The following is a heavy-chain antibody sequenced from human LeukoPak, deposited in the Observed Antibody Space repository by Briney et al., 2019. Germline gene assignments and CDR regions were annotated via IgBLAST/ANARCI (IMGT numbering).Heavy chain of an antibody. Sequence: PGRSLRLSCAASGFTFSSYGMHWVRQAPGKGLEWVAFIRYDGSNKYYADSVKGRFTISRDNSKNTLYLQMNSLRAEDTAVYYCARDQYYYDSSGYYPFDYWGQGTLVTVSS. V-gene: IGHV3-30*02. D-gene: IGHD3-22*01. J-gene: IGHJ4*02. CDR1: GFTFSSYG. CDR2: IRYDGSNK. CDR3: ARDQYYYDSSGYYPFDY.